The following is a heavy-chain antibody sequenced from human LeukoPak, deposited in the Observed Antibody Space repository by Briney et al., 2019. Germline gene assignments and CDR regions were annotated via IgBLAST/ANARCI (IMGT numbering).Heavy chain of an antibody. V-gene: IGHV1-8*01. CDR2: MNPNSGNR. CDR3: ARGLGREQQLLRAFDY. J-gene: IGHJ4*02. D-gene: IGHD6-13*01. CDR1: VSTFTNYD. Sequence: ASVSLSFTASVSTFTNYDINWVRQASGHGLGWMGWMNPNSGNRGSAQKFQGRVTMTSNTSISTAYMELSSLRSEDTAVYYCARGLGREQQLLRAFDYWGQGTPVTVSS.